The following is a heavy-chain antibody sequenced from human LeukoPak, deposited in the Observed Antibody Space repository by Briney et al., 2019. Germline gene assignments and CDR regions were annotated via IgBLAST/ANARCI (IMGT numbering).Heavy chain of an antibody. D-gene: IGHD5-12*01. J-gene: IGHJ4*02. CDR3: ARDSGYDYFDY. CDR2: ISSSSSYI. V-gene: IGHV3-21*01. CDR1: GFTFSSYS. Sequence: GGSLRLSCAASGFTFSSYSMNWVRQAPGKGLEWVSSISSSSSYIYYADSVKGRFTISGDNAKNSLYLQMDSLRAEDTAVYYCARDSGYDYFDYWGQGTLVTVSS.